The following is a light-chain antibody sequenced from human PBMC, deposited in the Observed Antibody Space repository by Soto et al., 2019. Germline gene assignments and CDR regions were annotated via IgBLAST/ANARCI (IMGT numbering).Light chain of an antibody. CDR1: QTISGW. V-gene: IGKV1-5*01. CDR2: DAS. Sequence: DIQMTQSPSTLSASVGDTVTITCRASQTISGWLAWYQQRPGKAPNLLIFDASTLESGVPSRFSGSGSGTTFTLTISSLQSEDLATYYCQQSHSTPYTFGQGTKLEI. J-gene: IGKJ2*01. CDR3: QQSHSTPYT.